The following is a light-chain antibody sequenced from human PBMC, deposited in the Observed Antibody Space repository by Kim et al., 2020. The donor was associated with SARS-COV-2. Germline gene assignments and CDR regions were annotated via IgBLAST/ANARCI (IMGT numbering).Light chain of an antibody. CDR3: QQANSFPLT. CDR1: ESVGTW. J-gene: IGKJ2*01. CDR2: SAS. Sequence: SVEGRATITCRANESVGTWLAWYQQKPGKAPMLLVTSASIRQTGVPIRFSARGFGTDFTLTISSLQPEDLATYYCQQANSFPLTFGQGTKVDIK. V-gene: IGKV1-12*01.